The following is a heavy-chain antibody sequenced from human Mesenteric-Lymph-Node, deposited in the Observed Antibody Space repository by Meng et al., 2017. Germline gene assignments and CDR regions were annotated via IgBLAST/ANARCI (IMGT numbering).Heavy chain of an antibody. J-gene: IGHJ4*02. CDR1: GFTFSSYW. CDR2: LNTDGSST. V-gene: IGHV3-74*01. Sequence: GESLKISCAASGFTFSSYWMTWVRQAPGKGLVWVSRLNTDGSSTSYADSVKGRFTISRDNAKNTLFLEMNSLRAEDTAVYYCATYYDFWSGYYTFDYWGQGTLVTVSS. CDR3: ATYYDFWSGYYTFDY. D-gene: IGHD3-3*01.